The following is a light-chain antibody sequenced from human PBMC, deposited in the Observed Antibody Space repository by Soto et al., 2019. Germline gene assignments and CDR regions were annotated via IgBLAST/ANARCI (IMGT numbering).Light chain of an antibody. CDR3: QQFGSSPPWT. V-gene: IGKV3-20*01. CDR1: QSVSSNY. CDR2: GAS. J-gene: IGKJ1*01. Sequence: EIVLTQSPGTLSLSPGERATLSCRASQSVSSNYLVWYQQKPGQAPSLLIYGASSRAAGIPDRFSGSGSGTDFPLTISRLEPEDFALYYCQQFGSSPPWTFGQGTKVEIK.